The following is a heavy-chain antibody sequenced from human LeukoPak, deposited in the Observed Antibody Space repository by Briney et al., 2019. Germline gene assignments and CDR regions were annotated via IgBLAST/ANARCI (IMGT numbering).Heavy chain of an antibody. J-gene: IGHJ6*03. CDR1: GGSISSSSYY. CDR2: IYYTGST. CDR3: ARDRMRPYGYIDYYYYMDV. D-gene: IGHD5-18*01. V-gene: IGHV4-39*02. Sequence: SETLSLTCTVSGGSISSSSYYWGWIRQPPGKGLEWIGSIYYTGSTYYNPSLKSRVTISVDTSKNQFSLKLSSVTAADTAVYYCARDRMRPYGYIDYYYYMDVWGKGTTVTVSS.